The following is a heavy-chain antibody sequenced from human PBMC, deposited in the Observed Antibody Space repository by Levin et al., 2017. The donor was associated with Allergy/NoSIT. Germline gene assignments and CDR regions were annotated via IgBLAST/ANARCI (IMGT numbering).Heavy chain of an antibody. CDR3: ARGRDIVVVTAIPPDY. CDR2: ISSSSSYI. V-gene: IGHV3-21*01. J-gene: IGHJ4*02. CDR1: GFTFSSYS. Sequence: GGSLRLSCAASGFTFSSYSMNWVRQAPGKGLEWVSSISSSSSYIYYADSVKGRFTISRDNAKNSLYLQMNSLRAEDTAVYYCARGRDIVVVTAIPPDYWGQGTLVTVSS. D-gene: IGHD2-21*02.